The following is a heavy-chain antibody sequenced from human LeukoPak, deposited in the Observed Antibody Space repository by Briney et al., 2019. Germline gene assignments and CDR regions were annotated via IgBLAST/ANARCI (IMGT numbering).Heavy chain of an antibody. D-gene: IGHD4-17*01. CDR3: ARDYGDIPPDWYYDL. CDR2: VHYTGST. J-gene: IGHJ2*01. V-gene: IGHV4-59*01. Sequence: SETLSLTCSVSGDSISSYYWSWIRQPPGKGLEWIGYVHYTGSTNYNPTLKSRVTTSVDTSKNQFSLKLRSVTAADTAVYYCARDYGDIPPDWYYDLWGRGTLVTVSS. CDR1: GDSISSYY.